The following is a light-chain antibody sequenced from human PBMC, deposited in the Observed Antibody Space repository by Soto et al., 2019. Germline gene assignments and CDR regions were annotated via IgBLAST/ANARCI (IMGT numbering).Light chain of an antibody. Sequence: EIVLTQSPATLSLSPGERATLSCRASQSVSSYLAWYQQKPGQAPRILMYGATTRATGIPARFSGSGSGTDFTLTISSLEPADFAVYYCQQRSNWPLTFGGGTKVDIK. CDR3: QQRSNWPLT. CDR1: QSVSSY. J-gene: IGKJ4*01. V-gene: IGKV3-11*01. CDR2: GAT.